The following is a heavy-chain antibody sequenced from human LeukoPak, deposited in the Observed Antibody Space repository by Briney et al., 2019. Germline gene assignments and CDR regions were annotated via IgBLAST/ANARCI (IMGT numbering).Heavy chain of an antibody. CDR1: GFTFSSYG. V-gene: IGHV3-30*03. J-gene: IGHJ4*02. CDR2: ISYDGSNK. D-gene: IGHD3-22*01. CDR3: ASYNYYDSSGYYSDY. Sequence: PGRSLRLSCAASGFTFSSYGMHWVRQAPGKGLEWVAVISYDGSNKYYADSVKGRFTISRDNSKNTLYLQMNSLRAEDTAVYYCASYNYYDSSGYYSDYWGQGTLVTVSS.